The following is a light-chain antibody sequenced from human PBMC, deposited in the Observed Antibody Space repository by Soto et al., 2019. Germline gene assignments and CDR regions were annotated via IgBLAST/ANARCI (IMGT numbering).Light chain of an antibody. J-gene: IGLJ1*01. CDR1: SSNIGNNY. CDR3: GTWDSSLSAYV. V-gene: IGLV1-51*01. Sequence: QSVLTQPPSVYAVPGQKVTISCSGSSSNIGNNYVSWYQQLPGTAPKLLIYDNNKRPSGIPDRFSGSKSGTSATLGITGLQTGDEADYYCGTWDSSLSAYVFGTGTKVTVL. CDR2: DNN.